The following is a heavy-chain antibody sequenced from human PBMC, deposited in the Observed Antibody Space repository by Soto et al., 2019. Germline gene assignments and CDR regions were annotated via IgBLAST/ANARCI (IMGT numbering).Heavy chain of an antibody. V-gene: IGHV3-30*03. D-gene: IGHD3-3*02. CDR3: ARDLRTTFSAYGMAF. CDR1: GFTFGSHG. Sequence: QVQLVESGGGLVQPGGSLRLTCVASGFTFGSHGMHWVRQAPGKGLEWVAVISYDETNEHYVDSVKGRFTISRDNSKSTLYLQMNSLSPEDTAVYKCARDLRTTFSAYGMAFWGKGTTVTVSS. J-gene: IGHJ6*04. CDR2: ISYDETNE.